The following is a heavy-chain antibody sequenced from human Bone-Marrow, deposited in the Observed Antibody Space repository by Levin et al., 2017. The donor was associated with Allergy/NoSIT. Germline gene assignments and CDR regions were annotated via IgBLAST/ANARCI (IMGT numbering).Heavy chain of an antibody. D-gene: IGHD4-17*01. J-gene: IGHJ6*03. V-gene: IGHV4-61*02. Sequence: PSETLSLTCNVSGGSINDNIYYWTWIRQPVGRGLEWIGRINTAGRIDYNPSLQSRVTISVDTSETQFSLKLSSVTAADTAKYFCAREQVVTTTVSWGLYDTYYYMDVWGKGTTVIVSS. CDR1: GGSINDNIYY. CDR3: AREQVVTTTVSWGLYDTYYYMDV. CDR2: INTAGRI.